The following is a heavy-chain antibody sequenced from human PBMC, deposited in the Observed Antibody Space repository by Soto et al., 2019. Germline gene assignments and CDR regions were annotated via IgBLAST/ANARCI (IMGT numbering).Heavy chain of an antibody. D-gene: IGHD2-21*02. CDR3: IGVWFAFDY. Sequence: GGSLRLSCAASGFTFSSYSMNWVRQAPGKGLEWVSGITGSGANTYYADSVKGRFTISRDNSKRTLYLQMNSLRAEDTAVYYCIGVWFAFDYWGQATLVTVSS. V-gene: IGHV3-23*01. CDR2: ITGSGANT. J-gene: IGHJ4*02. CDR1: GFTFSSYS.